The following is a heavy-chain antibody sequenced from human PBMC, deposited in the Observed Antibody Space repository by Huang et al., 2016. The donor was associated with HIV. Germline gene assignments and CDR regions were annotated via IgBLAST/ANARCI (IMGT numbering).Heavy chain of an antibody. CDR2: LYPGDSDT. CDR1: GYNCASYW. Sequence: EVHLVQSGAEVKEPGESLKISCQASGYNCASYWIGWVRQMPGKGLEWMGVLYPGDSDTRYDPSFQGQVTISADQSINTAYLQWSSLKASDTAIYFCARQGLWLPPTDPFDYWGQGTPVTVSA. V-gene: IGHV5-51*01. J-gene: IGHJ4*02. CDR3: ARQGLWLPPTDPFDY. D-gene: IGHD3-10*01.